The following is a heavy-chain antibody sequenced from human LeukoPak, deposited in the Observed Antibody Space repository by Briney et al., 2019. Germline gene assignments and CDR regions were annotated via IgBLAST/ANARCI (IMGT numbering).Heavy chain of an antibody. CDR1: GDSISSYY. Sequence: SETLSLTCTVSGDSISSYYWSWIRQSPGKGLEWIGYMYYSGSPNYNPSLKSRVTISVEMSKSHFSLKLTPVTAADTAAYYFERHSGEYYYYYGMDVWGQGTTVTVSS. D-gene: IGHD1-26*01. V-gene: IGHV4-59*08. CDR3: ERHSGEYYYYYGMDV. CDR2: MYYSGSP. J-gene: IGHJ6*02.